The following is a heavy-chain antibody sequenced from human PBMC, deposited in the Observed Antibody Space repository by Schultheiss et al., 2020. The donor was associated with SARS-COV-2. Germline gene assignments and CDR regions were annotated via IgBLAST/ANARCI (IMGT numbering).Heavy chain of an antibody. V-gene: IGHV4-61*01. CDR3: ARVGESSSWGYFDY. CDR2: IYYSGST. J-gene: IGHJ4*02. Sequence: SETLSLTCTVSGGSVSSGSYYWSWIRQPPGKGLEWIGYIYYSGSTNYNPSLKSRVTISVDTSKNQFSLKLSSVTAADTAVYYCARVGESSSWGYFDYWGQGTLVTVSS. CDR1: GGSVSSGSYY. D-gene: IGHD6-13*01.